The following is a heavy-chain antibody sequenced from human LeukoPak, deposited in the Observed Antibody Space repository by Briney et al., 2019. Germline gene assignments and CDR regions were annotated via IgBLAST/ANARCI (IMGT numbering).Heavy chain of an antibody. V-gene: IGHV4-61*02. D-gene: IGHD5-18*01. J-gene: IGHJ4*02. CDR3: ARDQGRYSYGLGMDY. CDR2: IYTSGST. Sequence: SETLSLTCTVSGGSISSGGYYWSWIRQPAGKELEWIGRIYTSGSTNYNPSLKSRVTISVDRSKNQFSLKLSSVTAADTAVYYCARDQGRYSYGLGMDYWGQGTLVTVSS. CDR1: GGSISSGGYY.